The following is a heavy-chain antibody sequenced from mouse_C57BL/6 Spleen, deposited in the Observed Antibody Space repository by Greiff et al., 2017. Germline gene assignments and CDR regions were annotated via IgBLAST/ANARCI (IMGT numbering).Heavy chain of an antibody. V-gene: IGHV1-69*01. CDR1: GYTFTSYW. Sequence: VQLKQPGAELVMPGASVKLSCKASGYTFTSYWMHWVKQRPGQGLEWIGEIDPSDSYTNYNQKFKGKSTLTVDKSSSTAYMQLSSLTSEDSAVYYCARSRDWAFDYWGQGTTLTVSS. J-gene: IGHJ2*01. CDR2: IDPSDSYT. D-gene: IGHD4-1*01. CDR3: ARSRDWAFDY.